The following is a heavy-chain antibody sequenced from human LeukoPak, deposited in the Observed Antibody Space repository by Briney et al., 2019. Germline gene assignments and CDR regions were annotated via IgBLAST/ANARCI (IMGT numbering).Heavy chain of an antibody. CDR1: GGSISSYY. V-gene: IGHV4-59*01. J-gene: IGHJ4*02. CDR2: IYYNGST. D-gene: IGHD6-13*01. Sequence: SETLSLTCTVSGGSISSYYWSWIRQPPGKGLEWIGYIYYNGSTNYNPSLKSRVTISVDTSKNQFSLKLSSVTAADTAVYYCARGTSAAGIDYWGQGTLVTVSS. CDR3: ARGTSAAGIDY.